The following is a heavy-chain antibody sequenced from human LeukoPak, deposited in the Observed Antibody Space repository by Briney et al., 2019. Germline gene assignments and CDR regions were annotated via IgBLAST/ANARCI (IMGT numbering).Heavy chain of an antibody. D-gene: IGHD6-19*01. CDR3: ARAAYSSGWYSPWWFDP. Sequence: SETLSLTCIVSGGSTSSYYWSWIRPPPGEGLGWSGYIYYSGSTNHNPSLKSRVTISVDTSKNQFSLKLSSVTAADTAVYYCARAAYSSGWYSPWWFDPWGQGTLVTVSS. J-gene: IGHJ5*02. V-gene: IGHV4-59*01. CDR1: GGSTSSYY. CDR2: IYYSGST.